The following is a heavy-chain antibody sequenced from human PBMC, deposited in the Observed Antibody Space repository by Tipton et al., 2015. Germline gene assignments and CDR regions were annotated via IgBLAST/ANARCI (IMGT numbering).Heavy chain of an antibody. CDR3: AREGTGVYI. CDR1: GGSIDSYY. J-gene: IGHJ4*02. D-gene: IGHD5/OR15-5a*01. V-gene: IGHV4-59*12. CDR2: IDFRGST. Sequence: TLSLTCSVSGGSIDSYYWSWIRQPPGMRLEWIGYIDFRGSTEYNPSLKSRVTLSVDTSKNQFSLKMNSVTAADTAVYFCAREGTGVYIWGQGALVTVSS.